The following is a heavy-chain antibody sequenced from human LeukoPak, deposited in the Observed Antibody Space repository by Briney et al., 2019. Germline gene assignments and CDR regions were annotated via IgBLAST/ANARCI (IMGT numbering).Heavy chain of an antibody. J-gene: IGHJ6*04. V-gene: IGHV3-23*01. Sequence: TGGSLRLSCAASGFTFSSYAMSWVRQAPGKGLEWVSAIRGGGGGTYYADSVKGRFTISRDNSKNTLYLQMNSLRAEDTAVYYWSKGREDGYTPSYYYFGMDVWGKGTTVTASS. CDR3: SKGREDGYTPSYYYFGMDV. CDR1: GFTFSSYA. CDR2: IRGGGGGT. D-gene: IGHD5-24*01.